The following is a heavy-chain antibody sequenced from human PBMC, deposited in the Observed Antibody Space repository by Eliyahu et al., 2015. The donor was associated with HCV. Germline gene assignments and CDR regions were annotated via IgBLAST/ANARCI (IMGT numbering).Heavy chain of an antibody. Sequence: MHWVRQAPGQGLEWMGIINPSGGSTSYAQKFQGRVTMTRDTSTSTVYMELSSLRSEDTAVYYCARSTPIAVGDYWGQGTLVTVSS. J-gene: IGHJ4*02. CDR3: ARSTPIAVGDY. D-gene: IGHD2-15*01. V-gene: IGHV1-46*01. CDR2: INPSGGST.